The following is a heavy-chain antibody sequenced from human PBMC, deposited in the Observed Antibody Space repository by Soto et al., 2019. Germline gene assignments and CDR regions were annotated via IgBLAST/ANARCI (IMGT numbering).Heavy chain of an antibody. V-gene: IGHV3-23*01. Sequence: GGSLRLSCAASGFTFSSYAMSWVRQAPGKGLEWVSAISGSGGSTYYADSVKGRFTISRDISRNTLHLQMDRLRAEDTAVYYCVRENYYYGMDVWGQGTTVTVSS. CDR1: GFTFSSYA. CDR2: ISGSGGST. CDR3: VRENYYYGMDV. J-gene: IGHJ6*02.